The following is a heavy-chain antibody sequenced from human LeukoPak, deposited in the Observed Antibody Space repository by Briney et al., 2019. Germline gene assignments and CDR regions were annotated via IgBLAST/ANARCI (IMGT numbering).Heavy chain of an antibody. CDR3: ARSYYYGSGRWFDP. CDR1: GGSISSYY. V-gene: IGHV4-59*01. D-gene: IGHD3-10*01. CDR2: IYYSGST. Sequence: SETLSLTCTVSGGSISSYYWSWIRQPPGKGLEWIGYIYYSGSTNYNPSPKSRVTISVDTSKNQFSLKLSSVTAADTAVYYCARSYYYGSGRWFDPWGQGTLVTVSS. J-gene: IGHJ5*02.